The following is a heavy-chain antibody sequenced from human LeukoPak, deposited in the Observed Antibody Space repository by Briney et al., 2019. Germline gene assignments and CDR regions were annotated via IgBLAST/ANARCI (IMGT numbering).Heavy chain of an antibody. CDR2: ISAYNGNT. Sequence: GASVKVSCKASGYTFTSYGISWVRQAPGQGLEWMGWISAYNGNTNYAQKLQGRVTMTTDTSTSTAYMELRSLRSDDTAVYYCERAGFCSSPSCSMSGWFDPWAQGTLVTVSS. V-gene: IGHV1-18*01. CDR1: GYTFTSYG. D-gene: IGHD2-2*01. J-gene: IGHJ5*02. CDR3: ERAGFCSSPSCSMSGWFDP.